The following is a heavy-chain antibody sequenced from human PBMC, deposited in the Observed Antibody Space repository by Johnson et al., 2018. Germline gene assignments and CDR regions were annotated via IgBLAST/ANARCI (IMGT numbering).Heavy chain of an antibody. Sequence: VQLVESGGGLVKPGGSLRLSCAASGFTFSTYSMNWVRQAPGKGLEWVSSISSTITHTYYADSRKGRFTISRDNSKNTLYLQMNSLRAEDTAVYYCARGGAYYYGSGFDAFDIWGQGTMVTVSS. CDR1: GFTFSTYS. CDR2: ISSTITHT. J-gene: IGHJ3*02. V-gene: IGHV3-21*01. D-gene: IGHD3-10*01. CDR3: ARGGAYYYGSGFDAFDI.